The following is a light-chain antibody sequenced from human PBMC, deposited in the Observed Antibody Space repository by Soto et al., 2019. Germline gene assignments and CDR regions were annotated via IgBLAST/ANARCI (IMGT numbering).Light chain of an antibody. CDR2: DVS. J-gene: IGLJ2*01. CDR3: SSYTSRSTLGV. CDR1: NIGIGGYNC. Sequence: QSALTQPASVSGSPGQSITISCTGTNIGIGGYNCVSWYQQHPGKAPKLMIYDVSNRPSGVSYRFSGSKSGNTASLTISGLQAEDEADYYCSSYTSRSTLGVFGGGTKLTVL. V-gene: IGLV2-14*03.